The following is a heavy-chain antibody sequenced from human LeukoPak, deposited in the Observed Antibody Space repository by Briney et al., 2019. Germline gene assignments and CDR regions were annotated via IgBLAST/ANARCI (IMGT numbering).Heavy chain of an antibody. CDR3: AKGITMVRGVIIMGYYYYYGMDV. D-gene: IGHD3-10*01. J-gene: IGHJ6*04. Sequence: GGSLRLSCAASGFTFSSYAMNWVRQAPGKGLEWVSAISGSGGSTYYADSVKGRFTISRDNSKNTLYLQMNSLRAEDTAVYYCAKGITMVRGVIIMGYYYYYGMDVWGKGTTVTVSS. CDR2: ISGSGGST. V-gene: IGHV3-23*01. CDR1: GFTFSSYA.